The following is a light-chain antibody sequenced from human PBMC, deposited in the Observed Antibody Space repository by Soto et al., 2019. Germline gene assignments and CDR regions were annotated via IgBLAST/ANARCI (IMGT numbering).Light chain of an antibody. CDR3: QQSSSSPQT. Sequence: DLQMTQSPSSLSSSVGDRATITCRASQSVSIYLNWYQQKPGKAPKLLIFTASSLQSGVPSRFSGSGSGTDFTLTIHGLQPEDFATYYCQQSSSSPQTFGQGTKVDIK. CDR2: TAS. J-gene: IGKJ2*01. V-gene: IGKV1-39*01. CDR1: QSVSIY.